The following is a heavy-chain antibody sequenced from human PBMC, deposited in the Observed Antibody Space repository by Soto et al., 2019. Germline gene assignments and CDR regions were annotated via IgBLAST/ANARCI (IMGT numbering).Heavy chain of an antibody. J-gene: IGHJ4*02. CDR2: ISSSSYI. D-gene: IGHD2-15*01. CDR1: DDSIRGST. Sequence: LSLTCTFSDDSIRGSTYYWVRQAPGKGLEWVSSISSSSYIYYADSVKGRFTISRDNAKNSLYLQMNSLRAEDTAVYYCARDRRSNDYWGQGTLVTAPQ. V-gene: IGHV3-21*01. CDR3: ARDRRSNDY.